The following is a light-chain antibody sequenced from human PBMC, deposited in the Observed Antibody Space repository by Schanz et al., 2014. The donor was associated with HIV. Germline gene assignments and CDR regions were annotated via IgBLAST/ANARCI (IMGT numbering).Light chain of an antibody. CDR3: QQYAALPQT. CDR1: QSVGSVL. CDR2: GAS. Sequence: EIVLTQSPATLSMSPGERATLSCRASQSVGSVLAWYQQKPGQAPRLLIYGASTRATGIPDRFSGSGSGTDFTLTISRLEPEDFAVYYCQQYAALPQTFGQGTKLEI. V-gene: IGKV3-20*01. J-gene: IGKJ2*01.